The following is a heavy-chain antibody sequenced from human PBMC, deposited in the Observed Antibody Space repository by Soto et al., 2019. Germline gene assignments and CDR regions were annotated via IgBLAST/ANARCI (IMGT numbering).Heavy chain of an antibody. CDR3: ARDRLGGQQLVYYYYGMDV. CDR2: ISYDGSNK. Sequence: VGSLRRSCAASGFTFSSYAMHWVRQAPGKGLEWVAVISYDGSNKYYADSVKGRFTISRDNSKNTLYLQMNSLRAEDTAVYYCARDRLGGQQLVYYYYGMDVWGQGTTVTVSS. J-gene: IGHJ6*02. D-gene: IGHD6-13*01. V-gene: IGHV3-30-3*01. CDR1: GFTFSSYA.